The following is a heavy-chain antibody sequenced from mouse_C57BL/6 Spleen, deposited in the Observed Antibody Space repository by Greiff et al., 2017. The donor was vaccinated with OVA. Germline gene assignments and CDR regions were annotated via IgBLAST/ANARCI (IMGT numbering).Heavy chain of an antibody. J-gene: IGHJ3*01. CDR1: GYSITSGYD. CDR2: ISYSGST. V-gene: IGHV3-1*01. CDR3: ARGVTGNAWFAY. D-gene: IGHD4-1*01. Sequence: VQLQQSGPGMVKPSQSLSLTCTVTGYSITSGYDWHWIRHFPGNKLEWMGYISYSGSTNYNPSLKSRISITHDTSKNHFFLKLNSVTTEDTATYYCARGVTGNAWFAYWGQGTLVTVSA.